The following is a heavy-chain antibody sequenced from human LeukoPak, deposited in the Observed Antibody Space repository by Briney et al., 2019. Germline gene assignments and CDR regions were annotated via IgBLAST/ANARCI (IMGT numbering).Heavy chain of an antibody. J-gene: IGHJ5*02. CDR1: GGTFSSYA. V-gene: IGHV1-69*05. Sequence: ASVKVSCKASGGTFSSYAISWVRQAPGQGLEWMGGIIPIFGTANYAQKFQGRVTITTDESTSAAYMELSSLRSEDTAVYYCARDGVRGRGFWSGYHWFDPWGQGTLVTVSS. CDR3: ARDGVRGRGFWSGYHWFDP. CDR2: IIPIFGTA. D-gene: IGHD3-3*01.